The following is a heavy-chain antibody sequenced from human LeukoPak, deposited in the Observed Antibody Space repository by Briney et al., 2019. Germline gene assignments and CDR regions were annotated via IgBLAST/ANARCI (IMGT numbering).Heavy chain of an antibody. CDR3: ARDSNYYDSSGYYSHWFDP. CDR2: IYTSGST. Sequence: SETLSLTCTVSGGSISSYYWSWIRQPAGKGLEWIGRIYTSGSTTYNPSLKSRVTMSVDTSKNQFSLKLSAVTAADTAVYYCARDSNYYDSSGYYSHWFDPWGQGTLVTVSS. J-gene: IGHJ5*02. V-gene: IGHV4-4*07. D-gene: IGHD3-22*01. CDR1: GGSISSYY.